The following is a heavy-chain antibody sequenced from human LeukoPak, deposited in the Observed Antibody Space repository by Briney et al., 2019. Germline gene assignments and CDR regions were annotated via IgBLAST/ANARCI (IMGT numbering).Heavy chain of an antibody. Sequence: SETLSLTCNVSGGSISNKTYSWGWIRQPPGKGLEWIGLYYSGTTYYNPSLKSRVTMYADTSKSQFSLKLTSVTAADTAVYFCARRAITVAPYYFDYRGQGTLVTVSS. CDR2: YYSGTT. D-gene: IGHD3-10*01. CDR1: GGSISNKTYS. J-gene: IGHJ4*02. CDR3: ARRAITVAPYYFDY. V-gene: IGHV4-39*01.